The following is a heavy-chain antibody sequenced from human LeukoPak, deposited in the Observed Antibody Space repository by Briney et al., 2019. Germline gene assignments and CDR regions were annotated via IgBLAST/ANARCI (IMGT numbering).Heavy chain of an antibody. CDR2: ISSSGSTI. J-gene: IGHJ3*02. CDR3: ASDRRSDSSGYAFDI. V-gene: IGHV3-48*03. CDR1: GFTFSSYE. Sequence: GGSLRLSCAASGFTFSSYEMNWVRQAPGKGLEWVSYISSSGSTIYYADSVKGRFTISRDNAKNSLYLQMNSLGAEDTAFYYCASDRRSDSSGYAFDIWGQGTMVTVSS. D-gene: IGHD3-22*01.